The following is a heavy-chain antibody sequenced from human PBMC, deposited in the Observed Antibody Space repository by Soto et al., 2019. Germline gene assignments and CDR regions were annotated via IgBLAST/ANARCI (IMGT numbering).Heavy chain of an antibody. V-gene: IGHV3-23*01. CDR1: GFTFSSYA. Sequence: GGSLRLSCAASGFTFSSYAMSWVRQAPGKGLEWVSAISGSGGSTYYADSVKGRFTISRDNSKNALYLQMNSLRAEDMALYYCAKDSVAGTFLFGVLDYWGQGTLVTVSS. CDR3: AKDSVAGTFLFGVLDY. J-gene: IGHJ4*02. CDR2: ISGSGGST. D-gene: IGHD6-19*01.